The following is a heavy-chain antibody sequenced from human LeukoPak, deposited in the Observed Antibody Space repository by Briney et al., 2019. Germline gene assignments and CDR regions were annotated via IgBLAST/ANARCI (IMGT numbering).Heavy chain of an antibody. J-gene: IGHJ4*02. Sequence: GGSLRLSCAASGFTFSSYSMKWVRQAPGKGLEWVSYISSGSSTIYYADSVKGRFTISRDNAKNSLYLQMNSLRVEDTAVYYCARWTGDACFDYWGQGTLVTVSS. CDR1: GFTFSSYS. V-gene: IGHV3-48*01. D-gene: IGHD3/OR15-3a*01. CDR3: ARWTGDACFDY. CDR2: ISSGSSTI.